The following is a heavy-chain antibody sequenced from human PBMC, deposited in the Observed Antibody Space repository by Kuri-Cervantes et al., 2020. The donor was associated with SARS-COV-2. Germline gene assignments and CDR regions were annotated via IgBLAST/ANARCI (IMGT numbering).Heavy chain of an antibody. V-gene: IGHV4-39*02. Sequence: SETLSLTCTVSGGSISSSSYYWGWIRQPPGKGLEWIGSIYYSGSTYYNPSLKSRVTISVDTSKNQFSLKLSSVTAADTAVYYCARDILRFLEWLPFDYWGQGTLVTVSS. CDR3: ARDILRFLEWLPFDY. CDR1: GGSISSSSYY. J-gene: IGHJ4*02. CDR2: IYYSGST. D-gene: IGHD3-3*01.